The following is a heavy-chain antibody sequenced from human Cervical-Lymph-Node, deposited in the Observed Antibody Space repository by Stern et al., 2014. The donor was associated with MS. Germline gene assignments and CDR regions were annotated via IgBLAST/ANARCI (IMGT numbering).Heavy chain of an antibody. D-gene: IGHD6-19*01. J-gene: IGHJ4*02. V-gene: IGHV1-2*02. CDR1: ANTCSVTTYY. Sequence: QVQMVESGDEVKKPGASGKGSCEAAANTCSVTTYYLHWLRQAPGQELEWFGWINPSTAATKYAQKFQDRVTLPWDTSINTAFIELSGLTSDDTAVYSCARVSSGWYFDYWGQGTLVTVSS. CDR2: INPSTAAT. CDR3: ARVSSGWYFDY.